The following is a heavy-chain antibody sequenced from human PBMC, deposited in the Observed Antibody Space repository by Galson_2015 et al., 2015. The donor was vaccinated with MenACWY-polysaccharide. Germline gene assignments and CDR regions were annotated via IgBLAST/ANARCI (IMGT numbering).Heavy chain of an antibody. CDR3: ARVEKYSGSFYILY. J-gene: IGHJ4*02. V-gene: IGHV4-38-2*01. CDR2: IFHSGTT. D-gene: IGHD1-26*01. Sequence: SETLSLTCAVSDYPIRSGYFRGWIRQPPGKGLEWIASIFHSGTTYYNPSLKSRVTISVDTSKNQFSLKLSSVTAADTAVYYCARVEKYSGSFYILYWGQGTLVTVSS. CDR1: DYPIRSGYF.